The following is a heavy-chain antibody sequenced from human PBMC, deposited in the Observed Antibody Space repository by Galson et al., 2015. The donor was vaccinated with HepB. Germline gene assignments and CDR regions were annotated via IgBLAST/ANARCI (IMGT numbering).Heavy chain of an antibody. CDR1: GFTFSSYG. CDR2: IWYDGSNK. CDR3: ARGTVAGAEAGVGVDY. J-gene: IGHJ4*02. Sequence: SLRLSCAASGFTFSSYGIHWVRQAPGKGLEWVAVIWYDGSNKYYEDSVKGRFTISRDNSKNTLYLQMNSLRAEDTAVYYCARGTVAGAEAGVGVDYWGQGTLATVSS. D-gene: IGHD6-13*01. V-gene: IGHV3-33*01.